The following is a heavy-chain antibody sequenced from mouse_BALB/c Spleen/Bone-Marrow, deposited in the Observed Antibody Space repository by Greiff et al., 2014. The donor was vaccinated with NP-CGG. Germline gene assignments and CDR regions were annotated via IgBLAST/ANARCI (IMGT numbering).Heavy chain of an antibody. CDR2: INPYNDGT. Sequence: VQLQQSGPELVKPGASVKMSCKASGYTFTSYVMHWVKQKPGQGLEWIGYINPYNDGTKYNEKFKGKATLTSDKSSSTAYMELSSLTSEDSAVYYCARREDGYGTFYWYFDVWGAGTTVTVFS. CDR1: GYTFTSYV. D-gene: IGHD2-2*01. J-gene: IGHJ1*01. CDR3: ARREDGYGTFYWYFDV. V-gene: IGHV1-14*01.